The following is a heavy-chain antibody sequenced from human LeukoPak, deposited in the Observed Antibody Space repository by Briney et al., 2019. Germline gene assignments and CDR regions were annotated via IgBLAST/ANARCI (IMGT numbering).Heavy chain of an antibody. D-gene: IGHD6-13*01. V-gene: IGHV4-38-2*02. CDR2: IYHSGTI. Sequence: SETLSLTCTVSGYSISSGYYWGWIRQPPGKGLEWLASIYHSGTIYYNPTLKSRVTISVDTSKNQFSLKLTSVTAADTAVYYCARGLGRQQLVSPFDYWGQGTLVTVSS. CDR3: ARGLGRQQLVSPFDY. J-gene: IGHJ4*02. CDR1: GYSISSGYY.